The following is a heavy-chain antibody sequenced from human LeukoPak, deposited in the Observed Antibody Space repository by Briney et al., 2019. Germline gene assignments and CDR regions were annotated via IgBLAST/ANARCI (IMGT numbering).Heavy chain of an antibody. J-gene: IGHJ4*02. CDR3: ASRTVGDYPYFDH. CDR1: GFTFSSYA. Sequence: SGGSLRLSCAASGFTFSSYAMSWVRQAPGKGLEWISVIYSGGRTYYADSVKGRFTISRDNSKNTLYLQMNSLRVADTAVYYCASRTVGDYPYFDHWGQGTLVIVSS. CDR2: IYSGGRT. V-gene: IGHV3-66*01. D-gene: IGHD4-17*01.